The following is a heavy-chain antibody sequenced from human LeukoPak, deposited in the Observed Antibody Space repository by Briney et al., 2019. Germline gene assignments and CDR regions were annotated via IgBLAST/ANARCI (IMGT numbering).Heavy chain of an antibody. CDR1: GFTFSSYA. V-gene: IGHV3-30*04. D-gene: IGHD2-2*01. CDR3: ARDICGSTSCLLYSFDY. Sequence: PGTSLRLSCAASGFTFSSYAMDWVRQAPGKGLEWVAVISYDGSDKYYADSVKGRFTISRDNYKNTLYLQMNSLRAEDTAVYYCARDICGSTSCLLYSFDYWGQGTLVTVSS. J-gene: IGHJ4*02. CDR2: ISYDGSDK.